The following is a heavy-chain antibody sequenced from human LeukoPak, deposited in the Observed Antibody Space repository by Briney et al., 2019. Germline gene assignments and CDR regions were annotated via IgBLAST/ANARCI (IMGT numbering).Heavy chain of an antibody. V-gene: IGHV4-34*01. Sequence: SGTLSLTCAVYGGSFSGYYWSWIRQPPGKGLEWIGEINHSGSTNYNPSLKSRVTISVDTSKNQFSLKLSSVTAADTAVYYCARGGTRDTAMAVTHLDYWGQGTLVTVSS. CDR1: GGSFSGYY. D-gene: IGHD5-18*01. CDR3: ARGGTRDTAMAVTHLDY. J-gene: IGHJ4*02. CDR2: INHSGST.